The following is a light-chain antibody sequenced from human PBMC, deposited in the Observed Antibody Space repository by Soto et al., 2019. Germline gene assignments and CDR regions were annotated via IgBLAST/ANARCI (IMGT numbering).Light chain of an antibody. Sequence: QSVLTQPASVSGSPGQSITISCTGTSIDVGGYNYVSLYQQHLGKAPKLMIYAVTDRPSGISDRFSGSKSGNTASLTISGLQAEDEADYYCSAYTSSSTYVIFGGGTKLTVL. CDR1: SIDVGGYNY. J-gene: IGLJ2*01. CDR2: AVT. V-gene: IGLV2-14*03. CDR3: SAYTSSSTYVI.